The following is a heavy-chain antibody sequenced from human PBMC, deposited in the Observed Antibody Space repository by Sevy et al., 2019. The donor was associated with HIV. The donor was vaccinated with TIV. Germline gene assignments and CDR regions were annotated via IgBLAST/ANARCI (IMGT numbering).Heavy chain of an antibody. CDR2: VKSKTDAGTT. D-gene: IGHD2-21*01. CDR3: TTGRNCGGDCHAFDL. CDR1: GFTFRKYS. V-gene: IGHV3-15*01. Sequence: GGSLRLSCAASGFTFRKYSMSWVRQPPGKGLEWVGRVKSKTDAGTTDYAAPVKGRFTISRDDSKNTVYLQMSSLKSEDTAVYYCTTGRNCGGDCHAFDLWGQGTMVTVSS. J-gene: IGHJ3*01.